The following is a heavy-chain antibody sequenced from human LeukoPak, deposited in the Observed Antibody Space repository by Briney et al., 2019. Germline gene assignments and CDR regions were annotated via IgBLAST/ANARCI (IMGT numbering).Heavy chain of an antibody. J-gene: IGHJ6*02. D-gene: IGHD2-2*01. CDR3: ATAVVPAAIRYYGMDV. CDR2: ISAYNGNT. V-gene: IGHV1-18*01. Sequence: ASVKVSCKASGYTFTSYGISWVRQAPGQGLEWMGWISAYNGNTNYAQKLQGRVTMTTDTSTSTAYMELRSLRSDDTAVYYCATAVVPAAIRYYGMDVWGQGTTVTVSS. CDR1: GYTFTSYG.